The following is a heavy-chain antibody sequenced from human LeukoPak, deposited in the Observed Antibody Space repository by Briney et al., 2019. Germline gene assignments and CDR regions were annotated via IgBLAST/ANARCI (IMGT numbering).Heavy chain of an antibody. CDR3: AKDVDPFGSGSYVEGFDY. Sequence: GRSLRLSCAAPGFTFSSYGMHWVRQAPGKGLEWVAVISHDGTNQYYADSVKGRFTISRDNSKNTLYVQMNSLRAEDTAVYYCAKDVDPFGSGSYVEGFDYWGQGTLVTVSS. CDR1: GFTFSSYG. V-gene: IGHV3-30*18. CDR2: ISHDGTNQ. D-gene: IGHD3-10*01. J-gene: IGHJ4*02.